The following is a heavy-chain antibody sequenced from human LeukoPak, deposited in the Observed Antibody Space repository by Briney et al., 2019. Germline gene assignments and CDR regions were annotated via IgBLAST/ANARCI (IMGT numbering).Heavy chain of an antibody. CDR2: ISYDGSNK. CDR1: GFTFSSYA. V-gene: IGHV3-30-3*01. D-gene: IGHD3-9*01. J-gene: IGHJ4*02. Sequence: PGGSLRLSCAASGFTFSSYAMHWVRQAPGKELEWVAVISYDGSNKYYADSVKGRFTISRDNSKNTLYLQMNSLRAEDTAVYYCARDFHCSNDIHYWGQGALVTVSS. CDR3: ARDFHCSNDIHY.